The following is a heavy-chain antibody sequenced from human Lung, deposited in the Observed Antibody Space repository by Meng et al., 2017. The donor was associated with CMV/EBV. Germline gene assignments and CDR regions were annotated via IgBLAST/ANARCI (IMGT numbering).Heavy chain of an antibody. V-gene: IGHV3-30*04. CDR1: GFRFNIYA. Sequence: GESLKISCAASGFRFNIYAMHWVRQAPGKGLEWVAVISYDESQRYCADSLKCRCTISRDNFNNTLFLQMDNLGDEDTAVYYCAREDTAAAGTWFDPWGQGTLVTVSS. J-gene: IGHJ5*02. D-gene: IGHD6-13*01. CDR3: AREDTAAAGTWFDP. CDR2: ISYDESQR.